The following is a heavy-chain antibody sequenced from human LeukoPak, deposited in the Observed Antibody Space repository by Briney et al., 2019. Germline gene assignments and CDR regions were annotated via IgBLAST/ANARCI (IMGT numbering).Heavy chain of an antibody. CDR2: ITDTGGVT. V-gene: IGHV3-23*01. J-gene: IGHJ4*02. Sequence: PGRSLRLSCAASGFTFSSYGMHWVRQAPGKGLEWVSSITDTGGVTYYADSVKGRFTISRDNSKNTLYLQMNSLRAEDTAIYYCAKDYRRTSNDDYWGQGTLVTVSS. CDR1: GFTFSSYG. D-gene: IGHD3-16*02. CDR3: AKDYRRTSNDDY.